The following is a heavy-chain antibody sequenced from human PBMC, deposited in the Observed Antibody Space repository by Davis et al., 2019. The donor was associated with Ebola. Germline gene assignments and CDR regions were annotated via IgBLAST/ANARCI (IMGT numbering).Heavy chain of an antibody. D-gene: IGHD3-9*01. V-gene: IGHV5-51*01. CDR1: GNSFNSHW. CDR3: ASLRRSITGFDDGYDI. J-gene: IGHJ3*02. Sequence: GESLKISCKDSGNSFNSHWIGWVRQLPGKGLKWMGVIFTGDSDTRYSPSFRGQVTISADNSIKTAFLHWSSLKASDTAIYYCASLRRSITGFDDGYDIWGQGTMVTVSS. CDR2: IFTGDSDT.